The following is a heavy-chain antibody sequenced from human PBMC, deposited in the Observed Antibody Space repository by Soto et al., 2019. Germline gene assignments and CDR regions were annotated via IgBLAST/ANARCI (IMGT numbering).Heavy chain of an antibody. CDR2: IYSGGST. CDR3: ARSGPYDILTGYYHSYYYYGMDV. CDR1: GFTVSSNY. J-gene: IGHJ6*02. Sequence: EVQLVETGGGLIQPGGSLRLSCAASGFTVSSNYMSWVRQAPGKGLEWVSVIYSGGSTYYAVSGKGRFTISSDNSKNTLYLKMNSLRAEDTAVYYCARSGPYDILTGYYHSYYYYGMDVWGQGTTVTVSS. D-gene: IGHD3-9*01. V-gene: IGHV3-53*02.